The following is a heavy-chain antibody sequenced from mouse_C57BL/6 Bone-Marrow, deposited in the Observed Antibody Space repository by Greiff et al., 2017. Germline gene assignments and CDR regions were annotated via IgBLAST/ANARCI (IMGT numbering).Heavy chain of an antibody. J-gene: IGHJ1*03. V-gene: IGHV1-19*01. Sequence: EVQLQQSGPVLVKPGASVKMSCKASGYTFTDYYMNWVKQSHGKSLEWIGVINPYNGGTRYNQKFQGKATLTVDKSSSTAYMELNSLTSEDSAVYYCARLPPFITTVRHWYFDVWGTGTTVTVSS. D-gene: IGHD1-1*01. CDR3: ARLPPFITTVRHWYFDV. CDR2: INPYNGGT. CDR1: GYTFTDYY.